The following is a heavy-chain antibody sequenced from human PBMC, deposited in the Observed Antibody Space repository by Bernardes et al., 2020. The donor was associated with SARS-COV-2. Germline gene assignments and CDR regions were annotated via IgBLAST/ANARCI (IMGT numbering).Heavy chain of an antibody. CDR2: ISAYNGNT. V-gene: IGHV1-18*01. CDR1: GYTFTTYG. D-gene: IGHD3-10*01. CDR3: ARDKVGIFYNDAFDI. Sequence: SVKVSCKASGYTFTTYGITWVRQAPGQGLEWLGWISAYNGNTYYTQNLQGRVTMTTDTSTRTAYMELRSLRSDDTAVYYCARDKVGIFYNDAFDIWGQGTMVTVSS. J-gene: IGHJ3*02.